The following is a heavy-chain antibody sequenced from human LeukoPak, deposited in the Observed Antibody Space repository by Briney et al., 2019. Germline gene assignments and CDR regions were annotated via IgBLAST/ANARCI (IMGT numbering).Heavy chain of an antibody. CDR1: GYTFTGYY. D-gene: IGHD3-22*01. CDR3: ARSHYYDSSGYYPLEIDY. J-gene: IGHJ4*02. CDR2: INPNSGGT. Sequence: ASVKVSCKASGYTFTGYYVHWVRQAPGQGLEWMGWINPNSGGTNYAQKFQGRVTMTRDTSISTAYMELSRLRSDDTAVYYCARSHYYDSSGYYPLEIDYWGQGTLVTVSS. V-gene: IGHV1-2*02.